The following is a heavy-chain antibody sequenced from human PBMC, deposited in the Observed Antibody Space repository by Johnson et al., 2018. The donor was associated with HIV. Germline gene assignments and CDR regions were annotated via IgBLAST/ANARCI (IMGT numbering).Heavy chain of an antibody. D-gene: IGHD2-8*01. CDR2: IWYDGSNK. CDR3: ARNSGNGLVLRGDAFDM. Sequence: QVQLVESGGGVVQPGRSLRLSCAASGFTFSSYGMHWVRQAPGKGLEWGAVIWYDGSNKYYVDSVKGRFTISRDNSKNTLHLQMNSLRPEDTAVYYCARNSGNGLVLRGDAFDMWGQGTMVTVSS. J-gene: IGHJ3*02. CDR1: GFTFSSYG. V-gene: IGHV3-33*01.